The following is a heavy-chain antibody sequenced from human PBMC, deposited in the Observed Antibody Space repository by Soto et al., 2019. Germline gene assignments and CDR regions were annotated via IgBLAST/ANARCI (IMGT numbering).Heavy chain of an antibody. J-gene: IGHJ4*02. D-gene: IGHD6-19*01. CDR3: ARVRDSSGWYPTRYYFDY. CDR2: IYYSGST. V-gene: IGHV4-61*01. CDR1: GGSVSSGSYY. Sequence: SATLSLTCTVSGGSVSSGSYYGSWIRRPPGKGLEWIGYIYYSGSTNYNPSLKSRVTISVDTSKNQFSLKLSSVTAADTAVYYCARVRDSSGWYPTRYYFDYWVQGTLVTVSS.